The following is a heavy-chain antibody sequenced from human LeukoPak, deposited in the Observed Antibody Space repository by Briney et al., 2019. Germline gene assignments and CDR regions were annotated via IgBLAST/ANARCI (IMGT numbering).Heavy chain of an antibody. CDR2: ISYDGSNK. CDR3: ARDLGQWADY. D-gene: IGHD6-19*01. V-gene: IGHV3-30*03. J-gene: IGHJ4*02. CDR1: GFTLSSYG. Sequence: GGSLRLSCAASGFTLSSYGMHWVRQGPGKGLEWVAIISYDGSNKYYGDSVKGRFTISRDNSKNTLYLQMNSLRVEDTAVYYCARDLGQWADYRGQGTLVTVSS.